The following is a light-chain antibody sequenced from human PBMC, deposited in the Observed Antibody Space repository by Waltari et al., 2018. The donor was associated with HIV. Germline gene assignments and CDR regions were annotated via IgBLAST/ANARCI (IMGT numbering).Light chain of an antibody. J-gene: IGKJ1*01. CDR2: WAS. V-gene: IGKV4-1*01. Sequence: EIVMTQCPHSLCLCLGESGTIDFTTGPGVWYASNRKMCLAWYQLKRGQPPKVLFHWASSRESGVPDRYSASGSGTNFTLTIRSLHAEDVATYFGQQYFSLPWTFGQGTKVEIK. CDR1: PGVWYASNRKMC. CDR3: QQYFSLPWT.